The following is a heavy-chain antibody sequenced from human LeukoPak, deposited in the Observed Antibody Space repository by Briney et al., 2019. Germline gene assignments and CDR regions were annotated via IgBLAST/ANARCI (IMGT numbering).Heavy chain of an antibody. J-gene: IGHJ4*02. CDR2: ISSGSSYI. Sequence: PGGSLRLSCAASGFTFSTYSMNWVRQAPGKGLEWVSSISSGSSYISYADSVKGRFTVFRDNAKNSLYLQMNSLRAEDTAVYYCASIYGDHAVDFWGQGTLVTVSS. V-gene: IGHV3-21*01. CDR1: GFTFSTYS. D-gene: IGHD4-17*01. CDR3: ASIYGDHAVDF.